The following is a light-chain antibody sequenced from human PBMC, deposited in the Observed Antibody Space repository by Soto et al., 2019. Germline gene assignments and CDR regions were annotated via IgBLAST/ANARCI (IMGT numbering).Light chain of an antibody. CDR2: GAS. Sequence: EIVVTQSPGTLSLSPGERATLSCRASQSVRSSYLAWYRQKPGQAPRLLIYGASTRAAGIPDRFSGSGSGADFTLTISRLEPEDFAVFYCQQYGSSPYTFGQGTKVDIK. J-gene: IGKJ2*01. CDR1: QSVRSSY. CDR3: QQYGSSPYT. V-gene: IGKV3-20*01.